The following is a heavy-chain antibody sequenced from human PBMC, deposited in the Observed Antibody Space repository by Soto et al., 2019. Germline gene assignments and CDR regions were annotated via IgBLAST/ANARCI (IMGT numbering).Heavy chain of an antibody. CDR2: ISGSGGGT. J-gene: IGHJ4*02. Sequence: GGSLRLSCAASGFTFSSYAMSWVRQAPGKGLEWVSAISGSGGGTYYADSVKGRFTISRDNSKNTLYLQMNSLRAEDTAVYSCAKAWMDNARQRYFDHWGQGTLVTVSS. D-gene: IGHD5-12*01. CDR3: AKAWMDNARQRYFDH. V-gene: IGHV3-23*01. CDR1: GFTFSSYA.